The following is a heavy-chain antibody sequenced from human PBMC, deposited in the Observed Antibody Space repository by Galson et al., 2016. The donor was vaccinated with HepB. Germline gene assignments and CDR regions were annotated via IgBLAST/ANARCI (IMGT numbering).Heavy chain of an antibody. CDR1: GYTFSNSW. CDR2: IFPADSDT. CDR3: ARGWGVVSGATVTTFGFFDL. V-gene: IGHV5-51*01. Sequence: QSGAEVKKPGESLKISCKGSGYTFSNSWIAWVRQMPGKGLQCMGIIFPADSDTRYSPSFQGQVTISADKSISTAYLQWSSLKASDTAIYYCARGWGVVSGATVTTFGFFDLWGRGTLVTVSS. D-gene: IGHD4-17*01. J-gene: IGHJ2*01.